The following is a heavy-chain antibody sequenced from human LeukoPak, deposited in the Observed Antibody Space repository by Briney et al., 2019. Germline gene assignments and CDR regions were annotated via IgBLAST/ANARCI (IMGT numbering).Heavy chain of an antibody. CDR3: ARVSRGERPHYGAIDY. CDR2: IIPLLGTA. Sequence: SVKVSCKASGYTFTDYYIHWVRQAPGQGLEWMRGIIPLLGTANYAQKFQGRVTITTDESTSTAYMELSSLRSEDTAVYYCARVSRGERPHYGAIDYWGQGTLVTVSS. V-gene: IGHV1-69*05. D-gene: IGHD4-17*01. J-gene: IGHJ4*02. CDR1: GYTFTDYY.